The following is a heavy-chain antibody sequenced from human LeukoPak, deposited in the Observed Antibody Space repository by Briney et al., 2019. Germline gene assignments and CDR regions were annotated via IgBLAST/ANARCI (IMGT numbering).Heavy chain of an antibody. Sequence: SETLSLTCTVSGGSISSSSYYWSWIRQPPGKGLEWIGEINHSGSTNYNPSLKSRVTISVDTSKNQFSLKLSSVTAADTAVYYCARIRGLTTVDYWGQGTLVTVSS. CDR3: ARIRGLTTVDY. CDR1: GGSISSSSYY. V-gene: IGHV4-39*07. D-gene: IGHD4-17*01. CDR2: INHSGST. J-gene: IGHJ4*02.